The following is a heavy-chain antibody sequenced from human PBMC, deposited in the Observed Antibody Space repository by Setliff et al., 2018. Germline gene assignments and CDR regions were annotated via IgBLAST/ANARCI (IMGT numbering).Heavy chain of an antibody. Sequence: ASVKVSCKASGYTFTSHYMHWVRQAPGLGLEWMGTINPSSGMTSYAQKFQGRVTMTRDTSTSTVYMDMSSLRSEDTAVYYCAKVPNYISTTWSPDAYWGQGTLVTVSS. V-gene: IGHV1-46*03. CDR2: INPSSGMT. J-gene: IGHJ4*02. CDR3: AKVPNYISTTWSPDAY. D-gene: IGHD1-26*01. CDR1: GYTFTSHY.